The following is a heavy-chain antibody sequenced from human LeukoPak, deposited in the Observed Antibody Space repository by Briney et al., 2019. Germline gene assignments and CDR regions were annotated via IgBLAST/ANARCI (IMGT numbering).Heavy chain of an antibody. CDR3: ARAYPQWLVYAFDI. V-gene: IGHV1-18*01. CDR2: ISAYNGNT. J-gene: IGHJ3*02. D-gene: IGHD6-19*01. Sequence: ASVKVSCKASGYTFTSYGISWVRQAPGQGLEWMGWISAYNGNTNYAQKLQGRVTMTTDTSTSTAYMELRSLRSVDTAVYYYARAYPQWLVYAFDIWGQGTMVTVSS. CDR1: GYTFTSYG.